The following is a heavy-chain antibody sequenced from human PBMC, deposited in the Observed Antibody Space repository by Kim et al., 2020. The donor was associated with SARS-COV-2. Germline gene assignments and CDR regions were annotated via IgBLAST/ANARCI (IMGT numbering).Heavy chain of an antibody. D-gene: IGHD3-3*01. CDR2: IWYDGSNK. Sequence: GGSLRLSCAASGFTFSSYGMHWVRQAPGKGLEWVAVIWYDGSNKYYADSVKGRFTISRDNSKNTLYLQMNSLRAEDTAVYYCAKPLLEWLLTFWDWGQGTLVTVSS. CDR3: AKPLLEWLLTFWD. CDR1: GFTFSSYG. J-gene: IGHJ4*02. V-gene: IGHV3-33*06.